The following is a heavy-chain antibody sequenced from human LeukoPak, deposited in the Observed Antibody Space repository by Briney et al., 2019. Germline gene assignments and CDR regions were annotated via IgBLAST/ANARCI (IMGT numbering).Heavy chain of an antibody. D-gene: IGHD2-2*01. V-gene: IGHV3-74*01. CDR2: INTDGTST. CDR3: ARVVEYCSSTGCNYWYFDL. CDR1: GFTFSSYA. J-gene: IGHJ2*01. Sequence: GGSLRLSCAASGFTFSSYAMSWVRQAPGKGLVWVSRINTDGTSTTYADSVRGRFTISRDNAKNTLYLQMNSLRAEDTAVYYCARVVEYCSSTGCNYWYFDLWGRGTLVTVSS.